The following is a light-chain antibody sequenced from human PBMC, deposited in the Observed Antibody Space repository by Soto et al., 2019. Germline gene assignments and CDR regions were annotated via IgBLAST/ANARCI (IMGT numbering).Light chain of an antibody. CDR1: QSVSSRY. CDR2: GAS. J-gene: IGKJ2*01. V-gene: IGKV3-20*01. Sequence: EILLTQSPGTLSLSPGERATLSCRASQSVSSRYLAWYQQKPGQAPRLLIYGASSRATGIPDRFSGSGSGTDFTLTISRLEPEDFAVYYCHQYHNWPPYTFGQGTKLEIK. CDR3: HQYHNWPPYT.